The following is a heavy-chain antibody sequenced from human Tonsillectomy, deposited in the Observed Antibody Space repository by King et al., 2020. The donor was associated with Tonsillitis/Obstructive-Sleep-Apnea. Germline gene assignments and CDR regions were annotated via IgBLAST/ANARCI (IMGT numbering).Heavy chain of an antibody. J-gene: IGHJ3*02. CDR3: ARDRGYSSGWFGAFVI. CDR1: GFTFDNYA. V-gene: IGHV3-30*04. D-gene: IGHD6-19*01. CDR2: ISYEGSNK. Sequence: GQLVQSGGGVVQTGRSLRLSCAASGFTFDNYAMHWVRQAPGKGLEWVALISYEGSNKFYADSVKGRFTISRDNSKNTLYLQMNSLRAEDTAVFYCARDRGYSSGWFGAFVIWGQGTLVTVSS.